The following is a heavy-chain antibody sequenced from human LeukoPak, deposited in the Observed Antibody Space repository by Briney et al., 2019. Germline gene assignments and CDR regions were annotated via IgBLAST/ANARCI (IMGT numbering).Heavy chain of an antibody. D-gene: IGHD1-26*01. V-gene: IGHV4-34*01. Sequence: PSETLSVTCAVYGGSFSGYYWSWIRQPPGKGLEWIGEINHSGRTNYNPSLKSRVTISVDTSKNQFSPKLSSVTAADTAVYYCAKSGGYGLIDYWGQGTLVTVSS. J-gene: IGHJ4*02. CDR2: INHSGRT. CDR1: GGSFSGYY. CDR3: AKSGGYGLIDY.